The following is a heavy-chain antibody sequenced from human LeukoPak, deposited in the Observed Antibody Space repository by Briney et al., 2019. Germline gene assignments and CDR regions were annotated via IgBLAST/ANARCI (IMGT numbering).Heavy chain of an antibody. J-gene: IGHJ4*02. D-gene: IGHD1-26*01. Sequence: PGGSLRLSCAASGFTFSSYAMSWVRQAPGKGLEWVAVIWYDGSNKYYADSVKGRFTISRDNSKNTLYLQMNSLGAEDTAVYYCAKSGGSYYSSLGSWGQGTLVTVSS. CDR1: GFTFSSYA. V-gene: IGHV3-33*08. CDR2: IWYDGSNK. CDR3: AKSGGSYYSSLGS.